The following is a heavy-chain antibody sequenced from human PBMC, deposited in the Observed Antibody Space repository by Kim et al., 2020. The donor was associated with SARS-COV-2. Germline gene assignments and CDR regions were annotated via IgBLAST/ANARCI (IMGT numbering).Heavy chain of an antibody. Sequence: GGSLRLSCAASGFPFSHYEMNWIRQAPGRGLEWISYISDSGNTIYYGDSVKGRFTISRDDAKNSLYLQMNSLRADDTALYYCARETDAALFDYWGQGTLVIVSS. D-gene: IGHD6-13*01. CDR2: ISDSGNTI. CDR1: GFPFSHYE. CDR3: ARETDAALFDY. J-gene: IGHJ4*02. V-gene: IGHV3-48*03.